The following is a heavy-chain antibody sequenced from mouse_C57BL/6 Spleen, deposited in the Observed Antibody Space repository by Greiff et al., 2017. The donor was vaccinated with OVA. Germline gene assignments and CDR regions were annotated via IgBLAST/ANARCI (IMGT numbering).Heavy chain of an antibody. CDR3: ARWDHDGFDY. CDR1: GYTFTSYW. CDR2: IDPSDSET. V-gene: IGHV1-52*01. Sequence: QVQLQQSGAELVRPGSSVKLSCKASGYTFTSYWMHWVKQRPIQGLEWIGNIDPSDSETHYNQKFKDKATLTVDKSSSTAYMQLSSLTSEDSAVYYCARWDHDGFDYWGQGTTLTVSS. D-gene: IGHD4-1*01. J-gene: IGHJ2*01.